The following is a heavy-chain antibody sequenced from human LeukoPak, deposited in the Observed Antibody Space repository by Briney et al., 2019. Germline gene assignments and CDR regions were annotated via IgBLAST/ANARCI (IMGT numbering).Heavy chain of an antibody. D-gene: IGHD3-16*01. V-gene: IGHV1-2*06. CDR2: ISPNSGGT. J-gene: IGHJ4*02. CDR3: ARRGDYLSGFDY. CDR1: GYTLSDYF. Sequence: ASVKVSCKASGYTLSDYFLHWVRQAPGQGLEWMGRISPNSGGTDYAQKFQGRVTMTRDTSISTAYMELSRLRSDDTALYYCARRGDYLSGFDYWGQGILVTVSS.